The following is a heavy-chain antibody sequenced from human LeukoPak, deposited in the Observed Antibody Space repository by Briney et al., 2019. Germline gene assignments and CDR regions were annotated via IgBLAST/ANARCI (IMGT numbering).Heavy chain of an antibody. D-gene: IGHD2/OR15-2a*01. V-gene: IGHV3-15*01. CDR1: GFTVSSNY. CDR2: IKIKTDGETT. J-gene: IGHJ4*02. Sequence: GGSLRLSCAASGFTVSSNYMSWVRQAPGKGLEWVGRIKIKTDGETTDYGAPVKGRFSISRDDSKNTLYLQMNRLKTEDTAVYFCTTLSRPDDYWGQGTLVTVSS. CDR3: TTLSRPDDY.